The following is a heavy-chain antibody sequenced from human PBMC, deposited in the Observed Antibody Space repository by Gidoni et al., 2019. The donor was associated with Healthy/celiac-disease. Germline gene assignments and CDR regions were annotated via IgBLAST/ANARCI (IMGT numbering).Heavy chain of an antibody. CDR2: IWYDGSNK. V-gene: IGHV3-33*01. Sequence: QVQLVESGGGVVQPGRSLRLSCAASGFTFSSYGMHWIRQAPGKGLEWVAVIWYDGSNKYYADSVKGRFTISRDNSKNTLYLQMNSLRAEDTAVYYCARVRYYYDSSGYYPYDDAFDIWGQGTMVTVSS. CDR1: GFTFSSYG. D-gene: IGHD3-22*01. CDR3: ARVRYYYDSSGYYPYDDAFDI. J-gene: IGHJ3*02.